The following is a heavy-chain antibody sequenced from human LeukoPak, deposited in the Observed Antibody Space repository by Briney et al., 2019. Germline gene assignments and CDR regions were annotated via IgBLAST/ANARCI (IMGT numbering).Heavy chain of an antibody. CDR3: ARVQGGGYRTADY. CDR2: IRSKTYRGTT. Sequence: GGSLRLSCTASGFTLGDYTVSWVRQAPGKGLEWVGFIRSKTYRGTTEYAASVKGRFTFSRDDSKSIAYLQMNSLRGEDTAMYYCARVQGGGYRTADYWGQGTLVTVSS. CDR1: GFTLGDYT. D-gene: IGHD6-19*01. J-gene: IGHJ4*02. V-gene: IGHV3-49*04.